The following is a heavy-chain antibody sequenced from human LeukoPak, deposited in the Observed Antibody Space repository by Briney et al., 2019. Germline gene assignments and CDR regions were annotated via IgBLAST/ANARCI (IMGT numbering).Heavy chain of an antibody. CDR2: IPYDGSNK. CDR3: SQEPAYDILA. D-gene: IGHD3-9*01. J-gene: IGHJ5*02. V-gene: IGHV3-30*02. CDR1: GFTFSSYG. Sequence: GGSLRLSCAASGFTFSSYGLHWVRQAPGKGLEWVTFIPYDGSNKYYADSVKGRFTISRDNSENTLYLQMNSLRPEDTAVYFFSQEPAYDILAWGQGTLVTVSS.